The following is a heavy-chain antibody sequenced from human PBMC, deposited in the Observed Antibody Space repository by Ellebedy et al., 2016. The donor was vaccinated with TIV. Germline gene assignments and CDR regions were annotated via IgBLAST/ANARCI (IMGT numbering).Heavy chain of an antibody. V-gene: IGHV3-13*01. CDR2: IGTAGDT. Sequence: EGSLRLSCAASGFTFRSYDMHWVRQATGKGLEWVSAIGTAGDTYYPGSVKGRFTISRENAKNSLYLQMNSLRAEDTAVYSCARVRFGDTAVDYWGQGTLVTVSS. J-gene: IGHJ4*02. CDR1: GFTFRSYD. D-gene: IGHD5-18*01. CDR3: ARVRFGDTAVDY.